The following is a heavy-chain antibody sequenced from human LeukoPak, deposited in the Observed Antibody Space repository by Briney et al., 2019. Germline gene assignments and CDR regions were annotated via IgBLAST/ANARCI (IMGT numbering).Heavy chain of an antibody. Sequence: PGGSLRLSCAASEFTFNTYAMSWVRQAPGKGLEWVSAITGSGDRTYYADFVKGRFIISRDNAKNTVYLQIHSLRADDTAVYYCAKRGAGTYSYYFDNWGQGSLVTVSS. V-gene: IGHV3-23*01. CDR3: AKRGAGTYSYYFDN. D-gene: IGHD3-10*01. CDR2: ITGSGDRT. J-gene: IGHJ4*02. CDR1: EFTFNTYA.